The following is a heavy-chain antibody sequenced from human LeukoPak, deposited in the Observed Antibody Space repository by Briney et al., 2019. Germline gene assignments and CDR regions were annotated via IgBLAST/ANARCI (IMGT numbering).Heavy chain of an antibody. CDR1: GFTFSSYA. J-gene: IGHJ4*02. CDR2: ISGSGGGA. Sequence: GGSLRLSCAASGFTFSSYAMSWVRQAPGKGLEWVSAISGSGGGAYYADSVKGRFTISRDNSKNTLYLQMNSLRAEDTAVYYCAKDRRMYSSGGYFDYWGQGTLVTVSS. CDR3: AKDRRMYSSGGYFDY. D-gene: IGHD6-19*01. V-gene: IGHV3-23*01.